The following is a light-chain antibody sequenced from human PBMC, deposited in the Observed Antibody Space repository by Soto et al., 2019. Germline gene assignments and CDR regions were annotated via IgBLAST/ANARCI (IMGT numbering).Light chain of an antibody. CDR2: DAS. J-gene: IGKJ4*01. CDR1: QSVSTS. V-gene: IGKV1-5*01. CDR3: HQRSSWPLT. Sequence: DIQMTQSPSTLSASIGDRVTITCRARQSVSTSLAWYQQKPGKAPKLLIYDASNLESGVPSRFSGSGSGTDFTLTISSLEPEDFAVYYCHQRSSWPLTFGGGTKVEI.